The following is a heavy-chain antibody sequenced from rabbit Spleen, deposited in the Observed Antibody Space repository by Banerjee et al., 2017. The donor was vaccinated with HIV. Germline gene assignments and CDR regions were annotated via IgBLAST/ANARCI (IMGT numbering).Heavy chain of an antibody. Sequence: QQLVESGGGLVKPGASLTLTCKASGFSFSSGYDMCWVRQAPGKGLEWIACIDTTYGSTYYASGVISLFTISKTSSTTVTLQMTSLTAADTATYFCAGGRRDTGGDWGLWGPGTLVTVS. CDR1: GFSFSSGYD. CDR3: AGGRRDTGGDWGL. V-gene: IGHV1S40*01. J-gene: IGHJ4*01. D-gene: IGHD2-1*01. CDR2: IDTTYGST.